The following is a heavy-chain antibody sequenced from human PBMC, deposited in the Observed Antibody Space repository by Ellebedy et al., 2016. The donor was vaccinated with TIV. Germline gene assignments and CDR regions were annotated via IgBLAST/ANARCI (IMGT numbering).Heavy chain of an antibody. CDR3: VRDWVRGYTYGGWFDP. V-gene: IGHV1-2*02. J-gene: IGHJ5*02. CDR1: GYIFTAYY. Sequence: ASVKVSCXASGYIFTAYYMHWLRQAPGQGLEWMGWINPNTGDTDYAQKFQGRVTMTRDTSISAAFMELSRLRSDDTAVYFCVRDWVRGYTYGGWFDPWGQGTLVTVSS. D-gene: IGHD5-18*01. CDR2: INPNTGDT.